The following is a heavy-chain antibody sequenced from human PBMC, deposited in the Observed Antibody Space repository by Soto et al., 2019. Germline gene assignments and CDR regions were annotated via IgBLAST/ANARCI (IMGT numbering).Heavy chain of an antibody. J-gene: IGHJ4*02. CDR3: ARSKTIVMPGFDH. CDR2: INTGNGDS. CDR1: GYVFTSFA. Sequence: PSVKVSCKTSGYVFTSFAIRWMRQAPGQGPEWMGWINTGNGDSKYSEKFQDRVTITRDTSATTAYMELSSLRSEDTAVYYCARSKTIVMPGFDHWGQGTLVTVSS. D-gene: IGHD2-21*01. V-gene: IGHV1-3*04.